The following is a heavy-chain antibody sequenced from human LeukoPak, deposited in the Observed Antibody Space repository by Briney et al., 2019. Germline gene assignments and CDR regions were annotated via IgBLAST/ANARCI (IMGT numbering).Heavy chain of an antibody. CDR1: GFSFSDYY. Sequence: GGSLRLSCAASGFSFSDYYMSWIRQAPGKGLEWVSSITSSSSYIYYADSVKGRFTISRDNAKNSLYLQMNSLRAEDTAVYYCAKAADSDSSEDYWGQGTLVTVSS. J-gene: IGHJ4*02. CDR3: AKAADSDSSEDY. V-gene: IGHV3-11*06. D-gene: IGHD6-6*01. CDR2: ITSSSSYI.